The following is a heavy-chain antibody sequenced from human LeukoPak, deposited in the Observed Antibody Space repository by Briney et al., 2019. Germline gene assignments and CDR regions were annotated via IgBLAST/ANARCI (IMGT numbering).Heavy chain of an antibody. Sequence: AGGSLRLSCAASGFTFSSYAMSWVRQAPGKGLEWVSSISGSGTSTYYADSVKGRFTISRDNSKNTLYLQMNSLRAEDAAVYYCAKDLQLHYWGQGALVTVSS. CDR2: ISGSGTST. CDR3: AKDLQLHY. V-gene: IGHV3-23*01. J-gene: IGHJ4*02. D-gene: IGHD5-24*01. CDR1: GFTFSSYA.